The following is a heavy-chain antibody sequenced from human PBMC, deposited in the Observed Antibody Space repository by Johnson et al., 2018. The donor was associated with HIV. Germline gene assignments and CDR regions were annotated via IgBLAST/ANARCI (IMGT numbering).Heavy chain of an antibody. CDR2: ISWNSGST. CDR3: ARDRGYWDAFDI. Sequence: VQLVESGGGAVRPGGSLRLSCAASGFTFDDYAMHWVRQVPGKGLEWVSAISWNSGSTYYADSVKGRFSISRDNAKHSLYLQMNSLRAEDTAVYYCARDRGYWDAFDIWGQGTMVTVSS. V-gene: IGHV3-20*04. CDR1: GFTFDDYA. D-gene: IGHD3-22*01. J-gene: IGHJ3*02.